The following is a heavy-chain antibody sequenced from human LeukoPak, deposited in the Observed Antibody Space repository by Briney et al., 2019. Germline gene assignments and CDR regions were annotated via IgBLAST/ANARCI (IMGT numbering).Heavy chain of an antibody. Sequence: SETLSLTCTVSVGAISSYYWSWIRQPPGKGREGIGCIYYTGITNYNASLKSRVTISVDTSKNQFSLELTSVTAADTAVYYCARDYRYCSSTGCYNYYYMDVWGKGTTVTVSS. CDR2: IYYTGIT. V-gene: IGHV4-59*01. CDR3: ARDYRYCSSTGCYNYYYMDV. J-gene: IGHJ6*03. D-gene: IGHD2-2*02. CDR1: VGAISSYY.